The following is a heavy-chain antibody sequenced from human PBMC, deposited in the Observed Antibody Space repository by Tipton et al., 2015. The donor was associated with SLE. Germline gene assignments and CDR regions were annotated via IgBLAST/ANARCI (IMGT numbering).Heavy chain of an antibody. CDR3: ATSDYGDYVPYAFDI. J-gene: IGHJ3*02. V-gene: IGHV4-34*01. Sequence: LRLSCAVYGGSFSGYYWSWIRQPPGKGLGWIGEINHSGSTNYNPSLKSRVTISVDTSKNQFSLKLSSVTAADTAVYYCATSDYGDYVPYAFDIWGQGTMVTVSS. CDR1: GGSFSGYY. CDR2: INHSGST. D-gene: IGHD4-17*01.